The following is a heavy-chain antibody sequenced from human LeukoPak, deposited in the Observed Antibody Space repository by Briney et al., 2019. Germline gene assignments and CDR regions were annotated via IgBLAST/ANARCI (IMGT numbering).Heavy chain of an antibody. Sequence: TSQTLSLTCAVSGGSISSGGCSWSWIRQPPGKGLEWIVYIYHSGSTYYNPSLKSRVTISVDRSKNQFSLKLSSVTAADTAVYYCAREGSSWSYFDYWGQGTLVTVSS. J-gene: IGHJ4*02. CDR2: IYHSGST. CDR3: AREGSSWSYFDY. CDR1: GGSISSGGCS. D-gene: IGHD6-13*01. V-gene: IGHV4-30-2*01.